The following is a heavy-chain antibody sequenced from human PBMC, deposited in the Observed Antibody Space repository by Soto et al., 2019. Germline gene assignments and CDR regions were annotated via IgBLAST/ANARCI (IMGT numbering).Heavy chain of an antibody. J-gene: IGHJ6*02. CDR2: ISAYNGNT. Sequence: GPVKVSCKASGYTFTSYGISWVRQAPGQGLEWMGWISAYNGNTNYAQKLQGRVTMTTDTSTSTAYMELRSLRSDDTAVYYCARDRYDFWSGIPYYYYYYGMDVWGQGTTVTVSS. V-gene: IGHV1-18*01. D-gene: IGHD3-3*01. CDR1: GYTFTSYG. CDR3: ARDRYDFWSGIPYYYYYYGMDV.